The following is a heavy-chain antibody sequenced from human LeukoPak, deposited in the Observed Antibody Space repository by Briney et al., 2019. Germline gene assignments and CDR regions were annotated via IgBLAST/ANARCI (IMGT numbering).Heavy chain of an antibody. V-gene: IGHV3-48*02. CDR2: ISSFSGTI. Sequence: PGGSLRLSCAASGLTFSSYSMNWVRQAPGKGLEWVAYISSFSGTIYYADSVKGRFTISRDNAKNSLYLQMNSLRDEDTAVYYCARDLRAGGTWSYGVYFDLWGRGTLVTVSS. CDR3: ARDLRAGGTWSYGVYFDL. CDR1: GLTFSSYS. D-gene: IGHD4-17*01. J-gene: IGHJ2*01.